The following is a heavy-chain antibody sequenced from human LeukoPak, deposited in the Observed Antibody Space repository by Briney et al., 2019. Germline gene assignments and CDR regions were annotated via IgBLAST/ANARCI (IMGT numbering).Heavy chain of an antibody. V-gene: IGHV3-23*01. CDR1: GFTFSSYA. CDR3: AKDQGRDGYNCIDY. J-gene: IGHJ4*02. Sequence: GGSLRLSCAASGFTFSSYAMSWARQAPGKGLEWVSAISGSGGSTYYAGSVKGRFTISRDNSKNTLYLQMNSLRAEDTAVYYCAKDQGRDGYNCIDYWGQGTLVTVSS. D-gene: IGHD5-24*01. CDR2: ISGSGGST.